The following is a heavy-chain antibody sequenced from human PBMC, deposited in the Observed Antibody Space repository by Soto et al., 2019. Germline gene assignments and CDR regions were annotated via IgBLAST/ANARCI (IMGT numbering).Heavy chain of an antibody. Sequence: PGGSLRLSCAASGFTFSAYGIHWVRQAPGKGLEWLAVISSDGRNIHYADTVKGRFTISRDNSKSILYLQMNSLRAEDTAVYYCARDRDIVVVPAAMPPLGYWGQGTLVTVSS. J-gene: IGHJ4*02. V-gene: IGHV3-30*03. CDR3: ARDRDIVVVPAAMPPLGY. CDR1: GFTFSAYG. CDR2: ISSDGRNI. D-gene: IGHD2-2*01.